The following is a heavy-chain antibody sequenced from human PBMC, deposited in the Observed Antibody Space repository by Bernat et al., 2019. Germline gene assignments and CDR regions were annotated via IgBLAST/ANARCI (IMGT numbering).Heavy chain of an antibody. Sequence: EVQLLESGGGLVQPGGSLRLSCAASGFTFSSYAMSWVRQAPGKGLEWVSAISGSGGSTYYADSVKGRFTISRDNSKTTLYLQMNSLRAEDTAVYYCANSGDYAEGDYYGMDVWGQGTTVTVSS. D-gene: IGHD4-17*01. CDR3: ANSGDYAEGDYYGMDV. V-gene: IGHV3-23*01. CDR1: GFTFSSYA. J-gene: IGHJ6*02. CDR2: ISGSGGST.